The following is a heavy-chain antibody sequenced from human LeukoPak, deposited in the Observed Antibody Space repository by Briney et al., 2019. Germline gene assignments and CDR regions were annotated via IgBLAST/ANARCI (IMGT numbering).Heavy chain of an antibody. CDR3: ARRGSDFGRFDY. CDR2: ISGSGDNT. D-gene: IGHD1-26*01. Sequence: GGSLRLSCAASGFTFSNNDMSWVRQAPGKGLEWVSAISGSGDNTNYGDSVKARFTISRDNAKNRLFLQKNSLRVEDTVIVYCARRGSDFGRFDYWGPGTLVSVPS. CDR1: GFTFSNND. V-gene: IGHV3-23*01. J-gene: IGHJ4*02.